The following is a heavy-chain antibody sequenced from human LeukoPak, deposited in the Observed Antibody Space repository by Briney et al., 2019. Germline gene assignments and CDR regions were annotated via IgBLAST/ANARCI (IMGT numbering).Heavy chain of an antibody. CDR1: GGSISSYY. CDR3: AREGSDSSGYYYLHY. V-gene: IGHV4-59*01. CDR2: IYYSGST. J-gene: IGHJ4*02. Sequence: SETLSLTCTVSGGSISSYYWSWIRQPPGKGLEWIGYIYYSGSTNYNPSLKSRVTISVDTSKNQISLKLSSVTAADTAVYYCAREGSDSSGYYYLHYWGQGTPVTVSS. D-gene: IGHD3-22*01.